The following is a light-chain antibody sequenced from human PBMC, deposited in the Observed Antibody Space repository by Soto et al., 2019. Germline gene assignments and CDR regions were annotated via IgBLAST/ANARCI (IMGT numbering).Light chain of an antibody. CDR2: GAS. J-gene: IGKJ5*01. V-gene: IGKV3-15*01. CDR3: QQYNNWPPIN. CDR1: QSVSSK. Sequence: EIVMTHSPATLSVSPVERATLSCMASQSVSSKLAWYQQKPGQAPRLLIYGASTRAAGIPARFSGSGSGTEFTLTIRSLQSEDFAVYYCQQYNNWPPINCGQGKRREIK.